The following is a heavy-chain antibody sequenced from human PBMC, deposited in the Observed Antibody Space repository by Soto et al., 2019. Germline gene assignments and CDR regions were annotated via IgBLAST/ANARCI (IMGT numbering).Heavy chain of an antibody. CDR3: ARPRTSDWAYDI. Sequence: EVQLVESGGGLVQPGGSLRLSCAASGFTFSNYWMHWVRQSPGKRLVWVSRIKTDGSDTHYADSVTGRFTISRDNAKNTLYLQMNSLRDEDTAVYYCARPRTSDWAYDIWGQGTMVIVSS. CDR1: GFTFSNYW. J-gene: IGHJ3*02. V-gene: IGHV3-74*01. D-gene: IGHD3-9*01. CDR2: IKTDGSDT.